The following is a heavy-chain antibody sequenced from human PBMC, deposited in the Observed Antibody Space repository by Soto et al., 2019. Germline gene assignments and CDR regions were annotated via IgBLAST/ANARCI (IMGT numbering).Heavy chain of an antibody. Sequence: PSETLSLTCTVSGGSISSYYWSWIRQPAGKGLECIGRIYTSGSTNYNPSLKSRVTMSVDTSKNQFSLKLSSVTAADTAVYYCARDQQLAAWGAFDIWGQGTMVTVSS. J-gene: IGHJ3*02. CDR1: GGSISSYY. CDR3: ARDQQLAAWGAFDI. V-gene: IGHV4-4*07. D-gene: IGHD6-13*01. CDR2: IYTSGST.